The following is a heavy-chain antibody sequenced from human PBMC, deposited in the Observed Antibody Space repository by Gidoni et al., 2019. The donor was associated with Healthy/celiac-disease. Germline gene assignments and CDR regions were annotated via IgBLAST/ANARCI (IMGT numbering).Heavy chain of an antibody. Sequence: QGQLVESGGGLVKPGGSLRLSCAAPGFTFSDYYISWIRQAPGKGLEWVSYISSISSYTNYADSVKGRFTISRDNAKNSLYLQMNSLRAEDTAVYYCAREGNGGRPVYNWFDPWGQGTLVTVSS. CDR2: ISSISSYT. CDR3: AREGNGGRPVYNWFDP. CDR1: GFTFSDYY. D-gene: IGHD7-27*01. V-gene: IGHV3-11*06. J-gene: IGHJ5*02.